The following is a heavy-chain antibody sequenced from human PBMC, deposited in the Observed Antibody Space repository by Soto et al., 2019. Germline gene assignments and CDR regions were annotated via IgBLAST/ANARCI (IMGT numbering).Heavy chain of an antibody. CDR2: IYYSGST. J-gene: IGHJ5*02. V-gene: IGHV4-59*01. Sequence: PSETLSLTCPVSGGSISNYYWTWIRQPPGKGLEWIGDIYYSGSTNYNPSLKSRVTISVDTSKNQFSLKLSSVTAADTAVYYCARWDYDISKRWFDPWGQGTLVTVSS. CDR1: GGSISNYY. CDR3: ARWDYDISKRWFDP. D-gene: IGHD3-9*01.